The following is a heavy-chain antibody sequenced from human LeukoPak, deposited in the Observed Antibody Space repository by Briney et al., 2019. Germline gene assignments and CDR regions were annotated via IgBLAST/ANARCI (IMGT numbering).Heavy chain of an antibody. Sequence: ASVKVSCKASGYTFTGYYMHWVRQAPGQGLEWMGWINPNSGGTNYAQKFQGRVTITADESTSTAYMELSSLRSEDTAVYYCARDLNYHDSSGIFDYWGQGTLVTVSS. D-gene: IGHD3-22*01. CDR2: INPNSGGT. CDR3: ARDLNYHDSSGIFDY. J-gene: IGHJ4*02. CDR1: GYTFTGYY. V-gene: IGHV1-2*02.